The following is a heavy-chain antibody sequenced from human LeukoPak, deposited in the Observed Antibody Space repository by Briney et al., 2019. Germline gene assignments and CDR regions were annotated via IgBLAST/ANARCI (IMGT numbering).Heavy chain of an antibody. CDR3: ARDRIGVRVVAATEGWFDP. J-gene: IGHJ5*02. CDR2: INPNSGGT. Sequence: ASVKVSCKASGYTFTGYYMHWVRQAPGQGLEWMGWINPNSGGTNYAQKFQGRVTMTRDTSISTAYMELSRLRSDDTAVYYCARDRIGVRVVAATEGWFDPWGQGTLVTVSS. D-gene: IGHD2-15*01. V-gene: IGHV1-2*02. CDR1: GYTFTGYY.